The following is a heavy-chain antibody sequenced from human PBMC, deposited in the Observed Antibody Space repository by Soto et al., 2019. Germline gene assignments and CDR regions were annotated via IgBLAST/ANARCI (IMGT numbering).Heavy chain of an antibody. D-gene: IGHD5-12*01. CDR2: IYPGDSDT. CDR3: ARHGDGYNYPVDY. J-gene: IGHJ4*02. Sequence: LRESLKISCKGSGYSFTSYWIGWVRQMPGKGLEWMGIIYPGDSDTRYSPSFQGQVTISADKSISTAYLQWSSLKAADTAMYYCARHGDGYNYPVDYWGQGTLVTVSS. CDR1: GYSFTSYW. V-gene: IGHV5-51*01.